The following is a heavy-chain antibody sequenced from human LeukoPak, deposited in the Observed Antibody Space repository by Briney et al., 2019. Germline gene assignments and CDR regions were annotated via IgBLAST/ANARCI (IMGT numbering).Heavy chain of an antibody. CDR2: IYYSGST. Sequence: SETLSLTCTVSGGSISNYYWSWIRQPPGKGLEWIGYIYYSGSTYYNPSLRSRVTISVDTSKNQFSLNLDSVAAADTAVYYCARALSGTYGLFQHWGQGTLVTVSS. CDR3: ARALSGTYGLFQH. J-gene: IGHJ1*01. CDR1: GGSISNYY. V-gene: IGHV4-59*01. D-gene: IGHD1-26*01.